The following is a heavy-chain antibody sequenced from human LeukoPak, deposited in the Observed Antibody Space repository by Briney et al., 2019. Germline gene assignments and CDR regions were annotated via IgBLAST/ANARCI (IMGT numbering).Heavy chain of an antibody. CDR1: GGSFSGFY. D-gene: IGHD1-14*01. CDR3: ARNGEPMNYFDY. Sequence: PSETLSLTCAVYGGSFSGFYWSWIRQPPGKGLEWIGDINHSGGTNYIPSLKSRVTISVDKSKNQFSLKLSSVTAADTAVYYCARNGEPMNYFDYWGQGTLVTVSS. J-gene: IGHJ4*02. CDR2: INHSGGT. V-gene: IGHV4-34*01.